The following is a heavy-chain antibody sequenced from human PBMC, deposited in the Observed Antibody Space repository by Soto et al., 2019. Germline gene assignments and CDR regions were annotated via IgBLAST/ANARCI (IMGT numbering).Heavy chain of an antibody. CDR2: IYYSGST. V-gene: IGHV4-59*01. CDR1: GGSISSYY. CDR3: ARVNDFWTGYYSTNWFDP. Sequence: PSETLSLTCTVSGGSISSYYWSWIRQPPGKGLEWIGYIYYSGSTNYNPSLKSRVTISVDTSKNQFSLKLSSVTAADTAVYYCARVNDFWTGYYSTNWFDPWGQETLVTVSS. D-gene: IGHD3-3*01. J-gene: IGHJ5*02.